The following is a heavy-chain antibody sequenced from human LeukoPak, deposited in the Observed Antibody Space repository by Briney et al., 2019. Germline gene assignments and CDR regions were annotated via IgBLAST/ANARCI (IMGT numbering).Heavy chain of an antibody. J-gene: IGHJ4*02. CDR1: GFTFSSYW. D-gene: IGHD3-10*01. CDR3: AIWFGKS. V-gene: IGHV3-7*01. CDR2: IKQDGSEK. Sequence: GGSLRLSCAAPGFTFSSYWMSWVRQAPGKGLEWVANIKQDGSEKYYVDSVKGRFTISRDNAKNSLYLQMNSLRAEDTAVYYCAIWFGKSWGQGTLVTVSS.